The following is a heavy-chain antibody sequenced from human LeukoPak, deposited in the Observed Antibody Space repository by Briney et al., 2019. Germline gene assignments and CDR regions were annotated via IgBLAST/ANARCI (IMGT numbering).Heavy chain of an antibody. Sequence: GGSLRLSCAASGCTFSSYWRHSVRQAPGKGLVCASGTNTGGSSTMYADSVKGRFTIARDNAKNTLYLQMNSLRAEDTAVYYCYGANAEHWGQGTLVTVSS. CDR2: TNTGGSST. D-gene: IGHD4-23*01. CDR3: YGANAEH. J-gene: IGHJ1*01. V-gene: IGHV3-74*03. CDR1: GCTFSSYW.